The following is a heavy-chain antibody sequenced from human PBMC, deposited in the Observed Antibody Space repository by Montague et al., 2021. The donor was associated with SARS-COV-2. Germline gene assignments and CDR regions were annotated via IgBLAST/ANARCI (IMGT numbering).Heavy chain of an antibody. J-gene: IGHJ3*02. V-gene: IGHV4-39*01. Sequence: SETLSLTCTVSGGSISSSNYYWGWIRQPPGKGLEWIGSIYYSGSTYYNPSLKSRVTISVDTSENQFSLKLSSVTAADTAVYYCASPTYYYDSSGSDAFDIWGQGTMVTVSS. D-gene: IGHD3-22*01. CDR1: GGSISSSNYY. CDR2: IYYSGST. CDR3: ASPTYYYDSSGSDAFDI.